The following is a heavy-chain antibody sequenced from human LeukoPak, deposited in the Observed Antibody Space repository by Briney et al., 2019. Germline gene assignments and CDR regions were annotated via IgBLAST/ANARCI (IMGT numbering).Heavy chain of an antibody. CDR2: LWYDGSNK. D-gene: IGHD3-16*01. CDR3: AKRAYSVHFFDY. J-gene: IGHJ4*02. CDR1: GFIFSNYG. V-gene: IGHV3-33*03. Sequence: PGRSLRPSCAASGFIFSNYGMHWVRQAPGKGLEWVAVLWYDGSNKNYADSVQGRFTISRDNSKNTLYLQMNNLRAEDTAVYYCAKRAYSVHFFDYWGQGTLVTVSS.